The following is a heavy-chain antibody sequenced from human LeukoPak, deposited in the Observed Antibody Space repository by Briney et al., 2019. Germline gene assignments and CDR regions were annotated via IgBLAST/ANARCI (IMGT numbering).Heavy chain of an antibody. CDR3: AKETGYSYGAPRDYFDY. V-gene: IGHV3-30*18. Sequence: GGSLRLSCAASGFXFSSYGIHWVRQAPGKGLEWVAVISYDGSNKYYADSVKGRFTISRDNSKNTLYLQMNSLRAEDTAVYYCAKETGYSYGAPRDYFDYWGQGTLVTVSS. D-gene: IGHD5-18*01. CDR2: ISYDGSNK. CDR1: GFXFSSYG. J-gene: IGHJ4*02.